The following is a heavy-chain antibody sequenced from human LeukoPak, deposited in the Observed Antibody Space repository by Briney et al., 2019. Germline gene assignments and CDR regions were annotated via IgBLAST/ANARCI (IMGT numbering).Heavy chain of an antibody. V-gene: IGHV1-2*02. Sequence: ASVKVSCKASGYTFTGYYMRWVRQAPGQGLEWMGWINPNSGGTNYAQKFQGRVTMTRDTSISTAYMELSRLRSDDTAVYYCARLWFREEDMDVWGKGTTVTVSS. CDR2: INPNSGGT. D-gene: IGHD3-10*01. CDR1: GYTFTGYY. CDR3: ARLWFREEDMDV. J-gene: IGHJ6*03.